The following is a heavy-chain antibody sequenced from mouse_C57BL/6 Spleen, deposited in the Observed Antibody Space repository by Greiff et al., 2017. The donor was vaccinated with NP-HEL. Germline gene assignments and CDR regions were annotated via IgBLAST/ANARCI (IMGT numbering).Heavy chain of an antibody. CDR3: TRGDYYGRGVDY. Sequence: QVQLQQSGAELVRPGASVTLSCKASGYTFTDYEMHWVKQTPVHGLEWIGAIDPETGGTAYNQKFKGKAILTAAKSSSTAYMELRSLTSEDSAVYYCTRGDYYGRGVDYWGQGTTLTVSS. CDR2: IDPETGGT. D-gene: IGHD1-1*01. CDR1: GYTFTDYE. J-gene: IGHJ2*01. V-gene: IGHV1-15*01.